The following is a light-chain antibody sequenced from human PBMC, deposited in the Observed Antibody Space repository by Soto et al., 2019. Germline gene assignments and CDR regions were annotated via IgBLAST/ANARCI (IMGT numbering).Light chain of an antibody. Sequence: DIQMTQSPATLSASVGERVTISCRASRSVDRWVAWYQQRPGQGPQLLIYDASKLESGVPSRFSGSGSRTTFTLNISGLQSDDFATYFCQQYNSYWTFGQGTKIEIK. J-gene: IGKJ1*01. V-gene: IGKV1-5*01. CDR3: QQYNSYWT. CDR2: DAS. CDR1: RSVDRW.